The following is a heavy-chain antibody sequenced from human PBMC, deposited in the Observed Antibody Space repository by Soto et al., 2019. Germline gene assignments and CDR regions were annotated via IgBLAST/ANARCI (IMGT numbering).Heavy chain of an antibody. V-gene: IGHV1-69*13. D-gene: IGHD3-22*01. CDR1: GGTFSSYA. J-gene: IGHJ4*02. CDR3: ASDYDSSGYYRV. CDR2: IIPIFGTA. Sequence: ASVKVSCKASGGTFSSYAISWVRQAPGQGLEWMGGIIPIFGTANYAQKFQGRVTITADESTSTAYMELSSLRSEDTAVYYCASDYDSSGYYRVWGQGTLVTVSS.